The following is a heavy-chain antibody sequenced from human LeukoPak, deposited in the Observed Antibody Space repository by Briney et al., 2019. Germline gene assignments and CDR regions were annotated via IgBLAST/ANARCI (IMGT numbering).Heavy chain of an antibody. V-gene: IGHV1-69*04. CDR2: IIPILGIA. CDR1: GGTFSSYA. Sequence: ASVKVSCKASGGTFSSYAISWVRQAPGQGLEWMGRIIPILGIANYAQKFQGRVTITADKSTSTAYMELSSLRSEDTAVYYCARDRTTMVRGVIITFDYWGQGTLVTVSS. CDR3: ARDRTTMVRGVIITFDY. J-gene: IGHJ4*02. D-gene: IGHD3-10*01.